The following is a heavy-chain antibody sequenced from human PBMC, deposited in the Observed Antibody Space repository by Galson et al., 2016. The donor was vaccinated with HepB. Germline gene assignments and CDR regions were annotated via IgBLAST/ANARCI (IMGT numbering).Heavy chain of an antibody. D-gene: IGHD3-3*01. CDR1: GFTFSGYG. V-gene: IGHV3-30*18. CDR3: AKSRDFCPPVGCSVDY. CDR2: DSMDGRRK. Sequence: SLRLSCAAPGFTFSGYGMHCGRQAPAKGLEWVAADSMDGRRKFYHASLRGRFTISRDNPNNMLFLHMDSLRPDDTAVYYCAKSRDFCPPVGCSVDYWGQGTLVTVSS. J-gene: IGHJ4*02.